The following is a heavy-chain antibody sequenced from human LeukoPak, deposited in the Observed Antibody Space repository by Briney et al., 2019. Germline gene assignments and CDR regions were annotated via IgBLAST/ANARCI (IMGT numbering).Heavy chain of an antibody. D-gene: IGHD5-24*01. CDR3: ARSRDGYNCLDY. V-gene: IGHV3-53*01. Sequence: PAGGSLRLSCAASGFTVSSNYMSWVRQPPGKGLEWVSVIYSGGSTYYADSVKGRFTISRDNSKNTLYLQMNSLRAEDTAVYYCARSRDGYNCLDYWGQGTLVTVSS. CDR2: IYSGGST. CDR1: GFTVSSNY. J-gene: IGHJ4*02.